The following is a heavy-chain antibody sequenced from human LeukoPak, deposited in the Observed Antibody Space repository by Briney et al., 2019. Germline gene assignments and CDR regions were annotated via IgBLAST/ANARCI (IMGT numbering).Heavy chain of an antibody. D-gene: IGHD3-16*01. CDR3: ARQGTYYDKIYYFVY. CDR2: IFYSGRT. J-gene: IGHJ4*02. CDR1: GGSISSSTTY. Sequence: PSETLSLTCTVSGGSISSSTTYWGWIRQPPGKGLEWIASIFYSGRTWNNPSLKSRVTISVDTSKNQFSLKVSAVTAADTAVYYCARQGTYYDKIYYFVYWGQGTLVTVSS. V-gene: IGHV4-39*01.